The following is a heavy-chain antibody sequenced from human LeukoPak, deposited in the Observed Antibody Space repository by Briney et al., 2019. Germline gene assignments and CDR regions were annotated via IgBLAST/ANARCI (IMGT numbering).Heavy chain of an antibody. V-gene: IGHV1-18*01. D-gene: IGHD2-2*03. Sequence: ASVKVSCKASGYTFTSYGISWVRQAPGQGLEWMGWISAYNGNTNYAQKLQGRVTMTTDTSTSTAYMELRSLRSDDTAVYYCARGSDENYCGYCSRTSCYYFDYWGQGTLVTVSS. J-gene: IGHJ4*02. CDR2: ISAYNGNT. CDR3: ARGSDENYCGYCSRTSCYYFDY. CDR1: GYTFTSYG.